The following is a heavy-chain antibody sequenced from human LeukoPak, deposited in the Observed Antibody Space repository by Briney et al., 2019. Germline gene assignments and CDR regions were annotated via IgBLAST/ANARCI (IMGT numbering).Heavy chain of an antibody. CDR3: AKAVLAANWDTYYFDY. V-gene: IGHV3-23*01. Sequence: GGSLRLSCAASGFTINTYALAWVRQAPGKGLEWVSGISGSGGSTNYADSVKGRFTISRDTSKKTLSLHLNSLRAEDTATYYCAKAVLAANWDTYYFDYWGQGTLVTVSS. D-gene: IGHD7-27*01. J-gene: IGHJ4*02. CDR1: GFTINTYA. CDR2: ISGSGGST.